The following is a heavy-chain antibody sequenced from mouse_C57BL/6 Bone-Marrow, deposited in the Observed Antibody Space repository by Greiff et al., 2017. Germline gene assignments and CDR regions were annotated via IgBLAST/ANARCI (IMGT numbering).Heavy chain of an antibody. V-gene: IGHV1-64*01. Sequence: QVQLQQPGAELVKPGASVQLSCKASGYTFTSYWMHWVKQRPGQGLEWIGMIHPNSGSTNYNEKFKSKATLTVDKSSSTAYMQLSSLTSEDSAVYYCARLGRKGFAYWGQGTLVTVSA. J-gene: IGHJ3*01. CDR3: ARLGRKGFAY. CDR1: GYTFTSYW. CDR2: IHPNSGST. D-gene: IGHD4-1*01.